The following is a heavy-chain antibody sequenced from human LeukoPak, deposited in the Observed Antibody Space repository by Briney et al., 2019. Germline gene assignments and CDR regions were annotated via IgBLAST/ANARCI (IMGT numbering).Heavy chain of an antibody. J-gene: IGHJ5*02. Sequence: GASVKVSCKASGYTFTSYGISWVRQAPGQGLEWMGWISAYNGNTNYAQKLQGRVTMTTDTSTSTAYMELRSLRSEDTAVYYCATIYSKGYNWFDPWGQGTLVTVSS. CDR2: ISAYNGNT. CDR1: GYTFTSYG. CDR3: ATIYSKGYNWFDP. D-gene: IGHD4-4*01. V-gene: IGHV1-18*01.